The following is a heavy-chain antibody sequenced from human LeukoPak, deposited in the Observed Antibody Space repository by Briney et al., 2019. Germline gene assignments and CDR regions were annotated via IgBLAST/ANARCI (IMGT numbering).Heavy chain of an antibody. V-gene: IGHV3-23*01. CDR2: ISGSGGST. CDR3: ANSNYPPFDY. D-gene: IGHD4-11*01. J-gene: IGHJ4*02. CDR1: GFTFSSYA. Sequence: PGGSLRLSCAAPGFTFSSYAMSWVRQAPGQGLEWVSAISGSGGSTYYADSVKGRFTISRDNSKNTLYLQMDSLRAEDTAVYYCANSNYPPFDYWGQGTLVTVSS.